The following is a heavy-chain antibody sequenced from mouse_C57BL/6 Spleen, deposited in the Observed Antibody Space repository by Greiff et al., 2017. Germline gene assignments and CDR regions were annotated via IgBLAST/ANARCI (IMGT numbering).Heavy chain of an antibody. CDR1: GYTFTSYW. V-gene: IGHV1-64*01. CDR2: IHPNSGST. D-gene: IGHD1-1*01. J-gene: IGHJ1*03. CDR3: ARSLVATKYFDV. Sequence: QVQLQQPGAELVKPGASVKLSCKASGYTFTSYWMHWVKQRPGQGLEWIGVIHPNSGSTNYNEKFKSKATLTVDKSSSTAYMQLSSLTSEDSAVYYCARSLVATKYFDVWGTGTTVTVSS.